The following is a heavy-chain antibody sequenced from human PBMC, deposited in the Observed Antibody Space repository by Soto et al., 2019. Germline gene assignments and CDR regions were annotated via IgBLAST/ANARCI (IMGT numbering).Heavy chain of an antibody. CDR2: MNPNSGNT. Sequence: QVQLVQSGAEVTKPGASVKVSCKASGYTFTSYDINWVRQATGQGLEWMGWMNPNSGNTGYAQKFKGRVRKTRSTSISTVYMEPSSLRSEDTAVYYCAREYSSGGSKDWGLGTLVTGSS. V-gene: IGHV1-8*02. D-gene: IGHD6-19*01. CDR1: GYTFTSYD. J-gene: IGHJ4*02. CDR3: AREYSSGGSKD.